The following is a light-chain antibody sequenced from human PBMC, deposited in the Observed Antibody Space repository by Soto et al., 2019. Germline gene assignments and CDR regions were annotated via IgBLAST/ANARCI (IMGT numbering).Light chain of an antibody. CDR1: QGVSSN. V-gene: IGKV3-15*01. Sequence: EIVMTQSPATLSVSPGERATISCRASQGVSSNVAWYQQKPGQAPRLLIYGASSRVTGFPALFSGRGSGTDFTLTISSLQHDDLATYSCQHYVKYLFGQGTRLDIK. CDR3: QHYVKYL. J-gene: IGKJ5*01. CDR2: GAS.